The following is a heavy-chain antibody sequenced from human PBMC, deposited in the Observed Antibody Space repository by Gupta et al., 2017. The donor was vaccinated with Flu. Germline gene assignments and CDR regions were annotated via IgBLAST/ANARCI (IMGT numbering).Heavy chain of an antibody. CDR2: IKQDGSEK. Sequence: EVQLVESGGGLVQPGGSLRLSCAASGFTFSSYWMSWVRPAPGKGLEWVANIKQDGSEKYYVDSVKGRFTISRDNAKNSLYLQMNSLRAEDTAVYYCAREPKYCTNGVCYTPLDYWGQGTLVTVSS. CDR3: AREPKYCTNGVCYTPLDY. D-gene: IGHD2-8*01. V-gene: IGHV3-7*01. CDR1: GFTFSSYW. J-gene: IGHJ4*02.